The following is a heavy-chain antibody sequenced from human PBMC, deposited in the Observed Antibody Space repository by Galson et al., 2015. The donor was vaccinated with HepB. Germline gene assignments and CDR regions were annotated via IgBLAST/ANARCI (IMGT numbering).Heavy chain of an antibody. CDR3: AKGLSIDP. CDR1: GFTFNNHA. Sequence: SLRLSCAASGFTFNNHAMSWVRQAPGKGLEWVAVINGRRNKTQYADSVRGRFIISRDNSKSTVYLQMNSLRAGDTAEYHCAKGLSIDPWGQGTRVTVSS. J-gene: IGHJ5*02. V-gene: IGHV3-23*01. CDR2: INGRRNKT.